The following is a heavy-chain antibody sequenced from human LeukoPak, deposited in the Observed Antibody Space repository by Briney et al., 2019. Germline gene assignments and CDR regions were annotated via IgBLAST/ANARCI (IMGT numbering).Heavy chain of an antibody. J-gene: IGHJ4*02. Sequence: GGSLRLSCAASGFTFDDYGMSWVRQAPGKGLEWVSGINWNGGSTGYADSVKGRFTISRDNAKNSLYLQMNSLRAEDTALYYCARVPLHLKGLYSSGWTYYFDYWGQGTLVTVSS. CDR1: GFTFDDYG. V-gene: IGHV3-20*04. D-gene: IGHD6-19*01. CDR3: ARVPLHLKGLYSSGWTYYFDY. CDR2: INWNGGST.